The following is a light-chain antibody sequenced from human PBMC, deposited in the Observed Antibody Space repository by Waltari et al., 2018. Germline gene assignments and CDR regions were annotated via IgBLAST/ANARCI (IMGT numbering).Light chain of an antibody. CDR2: DAS. J-gene: IGKJ5*01. CDR1: QSVSTY. V-gene: IGKV3-11*01. Sequence: EIVLTQSPATLSLSPGERATLSCRASQSVSTYLAWYPQKPGQAPRLLMYDASNSATGIPARFSGSGSGTEFTLTISSLEPEDFAVYYCQQRSTWPPVTFGQGTRLEIK. CDR3: QQRSTWPPVT.